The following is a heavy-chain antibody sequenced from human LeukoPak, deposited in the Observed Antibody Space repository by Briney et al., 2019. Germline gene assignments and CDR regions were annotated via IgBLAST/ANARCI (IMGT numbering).Heavy chain of an antibody. Sequence: SETLSLTCTVSGGSISSGGSYWSWIRQPPGKGLEWIGEINHSGSTNYNPSLKSRVTISVDTSKNQFSLKLSSVTAADTAVYYCARGRHYSSGWYRWGQGTLVTVSS. J-gene: IGHJ4*02. CDR2: INHSGST. CDR3: ARGRHYSSGWYR. CDR1: GGSISSGGSY. V-gene: IGHV4-39*07. D-gene: IGHD6-19*01.